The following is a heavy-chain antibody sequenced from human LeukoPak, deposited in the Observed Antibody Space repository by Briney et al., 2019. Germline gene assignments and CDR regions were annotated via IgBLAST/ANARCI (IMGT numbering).Heavy chain of an antibody. CDR3: ARDHRIVGAPKGFDY. CDR1: GYTFTSYG. CDR2: ISAYNGNT. Sequence: ASVKVSCKASGYTFTSYGISWVRPAPGQGLEWMGWISAYNGNTNYAQKLQGRVTMTTDTSTSTAYMELRSLRSDDTAVYYCARDHRIVGAPKGFDYWGQGTLVTVSS. V-gene: IGHV1-18*01. J-gene: IGHJ4*02. D-gene: IGHD1-26*01.